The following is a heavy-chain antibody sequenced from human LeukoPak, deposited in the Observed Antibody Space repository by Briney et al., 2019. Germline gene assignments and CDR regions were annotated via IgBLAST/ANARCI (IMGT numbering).Heavy chain of an antibody. CDR1: EFTFSSYS. Sequence: PGGSLRLSCAASEFTFSSYSMNWVRQVPGKGLEWVSSISSGSSYMFYADSVKGRFTISRDNAKNSLYLQMNSLRPEDTAVYYCARGGATFLWYFDLWGRGTLVTVSS. V-gene: IGHV3-21*01. CDR2: ISSGSSYM. CDR3: ARGGATFLWYFDL. D-gene: IGHD1-26*01. J-gene: IGHJ2*01.